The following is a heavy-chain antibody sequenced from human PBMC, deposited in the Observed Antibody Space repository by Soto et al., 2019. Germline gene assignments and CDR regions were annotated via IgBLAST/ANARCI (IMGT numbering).Heavy chain of an antibody. D-gene: IGHD7-27*01. CDR2: IYYSGST. CDR3: ARVWGYAFDI. Sequence: QVQLQESGPGLVKPSETLSLTCTVSGGSISSYYWSWIRQPPGKGLEWIGYIYYSGSTNYNPSLXSXVXIXVDTSKTQFSLKLSSVTAADTAVYYCARVWGYAFDIWGQGTMVTVSS. V-gene: IGHV4-59*08. CDR1: GGSISSYY. J-gene: IGHJ3*02.